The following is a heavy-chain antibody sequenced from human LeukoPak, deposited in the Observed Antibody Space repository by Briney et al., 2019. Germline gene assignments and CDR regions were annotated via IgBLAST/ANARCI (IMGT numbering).Heavy chain of an antibody. Sequence: PSETLSLTCAVYGGSFSGYYWSWIRQPPGKGLEWIGEINHSGSTNYNPSLKSRVTISVDTSKNQFSLKLSSVTAADTAVYYCARGNRYCTNGVCYTTTRAFDIWGQGTMVTVSS. CDR2: INHSGST. CDR1: GGSFSGYY. D-gene: IGHD2-8*01. CDR3: ARGNRYCTNGVCYTTTRAFDI. V-gene: IGHV4-34*01. J-gene: IGHJ3*02.